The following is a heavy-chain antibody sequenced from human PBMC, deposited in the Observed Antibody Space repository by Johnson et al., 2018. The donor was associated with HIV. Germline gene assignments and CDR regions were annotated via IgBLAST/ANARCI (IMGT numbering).Heavy chain of an antibody. Sequence: VQLVESGGGVVRPGGSLRLSCAASGFTFDDYAMHWVRQAPGNGLEWVSLISWDGGSTYYADSVKGRFTMSRENSKKSLYLQMNSMRAEAPALYYCVRGHFDSSGFYSDAFDIWGQGTVVTVSS. CDR3: VRGHFDSSGFYSDAFDI. CDR2: ISWDGGST. D-gene: IGHD3-22*01. V-gene: IGHV3-43D*03. CDR1: GFTFDDYA. J-gene: IGHJ3*02.